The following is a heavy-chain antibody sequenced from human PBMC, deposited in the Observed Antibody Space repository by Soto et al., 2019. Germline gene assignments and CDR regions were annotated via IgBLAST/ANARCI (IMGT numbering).Heavy chain of an antibody. CDR3: AREPGYSSSSGPDYFDY. Sequence: QVQLVQSGAEVKKPGSSVKVSCQASGGTFSSYAISWVRQAPGQGLEWMGGIIPIFGTANYAQKFQGRVTITADESTSTAYMELSSLRSEDTAVYYCAREPGYSSSSGPDYFDYWGQGTLVTVSS. CDR2: IIPIFGTA. CDR1: GGTFSSYA. J-gene: IGHJ4*02. D-gene: IGHD6-13*01. V-gene: IGHV1-69*01.